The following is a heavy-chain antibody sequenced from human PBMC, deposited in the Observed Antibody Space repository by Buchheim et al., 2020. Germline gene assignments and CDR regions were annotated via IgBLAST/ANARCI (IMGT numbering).Heavy chain of an antibody. J-gene: IGHJ4*02. D-gene: IGHD5-24*01. Sequence: QVQLQESGPGLVKPSETLSLTCTVSAGSISTYYWSWIRQPPGKGLEWIGYIYYTGSTSYDPSLKSRVTISVDTSKSQFSLRLSSVTAADTAVYYCARDGYNSYFDSWGQGTL. CDR3: ARDGYNSYFDS. CDR1: AGSISTYY. V-gene: IGHV4-59*01. CDR2: IYYTGST.